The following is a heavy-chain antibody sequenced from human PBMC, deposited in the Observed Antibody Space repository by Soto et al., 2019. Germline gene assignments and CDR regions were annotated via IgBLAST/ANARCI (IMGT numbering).Heavy chain of an antibody. CDR1: GITFSNAW. CDR2: IKSKSDGGTT. J-gene: IGHJ6*02. Sequence: GASLRLSCAASGITFSNAWMNWVRQAPGKGLEWVGRIKSKSDGGTTDYAAPVKGRFTISRGDSRSTLYLQMDSLKTEDTAVYYCTTGSIMDVWGQGTTVNVSS. V-gene: IGHV3-15*07. CDR3: TTGSIMDV.